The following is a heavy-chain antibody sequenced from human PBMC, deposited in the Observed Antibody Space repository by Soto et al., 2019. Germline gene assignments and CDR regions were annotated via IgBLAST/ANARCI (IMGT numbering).Heavy chain of an antibody. Sequence: PGGSLRLSCAASGFTFSSFAMHWVRQAPGKGLEWVALIAYDRNNKYFADSVKGRFTISRDNSKDTVYLQMDSLRPEDTAVYYCAKGTPVNGDYALDYWGQGSLVTVSS. CDR1: GFTFSSFA. V-gene: IGHV3-30*18. J-gene: IGHJ4*02. CDR3: AKGTPVNGDYALDY. D-gene: IGHD4-17*01. CDR2: IAYDRNNK.